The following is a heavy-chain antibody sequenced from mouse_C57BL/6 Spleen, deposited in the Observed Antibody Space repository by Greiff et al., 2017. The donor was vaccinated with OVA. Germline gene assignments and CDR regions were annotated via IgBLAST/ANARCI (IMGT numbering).Heavy chain of an antibody. CDR1: GFTFSNYW. Sequence: EVKLVESGGGLVQPGGSMKLSCVASGFTFSNYWMNWVRQSPEKGLEWVAQIRLKSDNYATHYAESVKGRFTISRDDSKSSVYLQMNNLRAEDTGIYYCTAYYSNYAFAYWGQGTLVTVSA. CDR2: IRLKSDNYAT. J-gene: IGHJ3*01. CDR3: TAYYSNYAFAY. V-gene: IGHV6-3*01. D-gene: IGHD2-5*01.